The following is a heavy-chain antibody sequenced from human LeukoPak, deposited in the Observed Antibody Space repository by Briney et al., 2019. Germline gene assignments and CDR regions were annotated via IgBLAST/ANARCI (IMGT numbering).Heavy chain of an antibody. Sequence: PGGSLRLSCAASGFTFSSYAMSWVRQAPGKGLEWVSAISGSGGSTYYADSMKGRFTISRDNSKNTLYLQMNSLRAEDTAVYYCAKDGYYDFWSGYYLSHYYYGMDVWGQGTTVTVSS. CDR1: GFTFSSYA. CDR3: AKDGYYDFWSGYYLSHYYYGMDV. J-gene: IGHJ6*02. CDR2: ISGSGGST. D-gene: IGHD3-3*01. V-gene: IGHV3-23*01.